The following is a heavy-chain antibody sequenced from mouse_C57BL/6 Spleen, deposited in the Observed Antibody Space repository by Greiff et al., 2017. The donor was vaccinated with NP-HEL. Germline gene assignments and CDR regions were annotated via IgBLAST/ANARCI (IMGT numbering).Heavy chain of an antibody. CDR2: INPSTGGT. J-gene: IGHJ2*01. Sequence: VQLKESGPELVKPGASVKISCKASGYSFTGYYMNWVKQSPEKSLEWIGEINPSTGGTTYNQKFKAKATLTVDRSSSTAYMQLKSLTSEDSAVYYCARTYYYGSSPFDYWGQGTTLTVSS. CDR3: ARTYYYGSSPFDY. V-gene: IGHV1-42*01. CDR1: GYSFTGYY. D-gene: IGHD1-1*01.